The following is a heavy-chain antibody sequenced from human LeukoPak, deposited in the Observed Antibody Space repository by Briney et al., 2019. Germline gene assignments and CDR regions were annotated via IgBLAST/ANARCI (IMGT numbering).Heavy chain of an antibody. J-gene: IGHJ4*02. D-gene: IGHD7-27*01. CDR3: ASTANWGGGYFDY. CDR2: IIPILGIA. CDR1: GGTFSSYA. V-gene: IGHV1-69*04. Sequence: ASVKVSCKASGGTFSSYAISWVRQAPGQGLGWMGRIIPILGIANYAQKFQGRVTITADKFTSTAYMELSSLRSEDTAVYYCASTANWGGGYFDYWGQGTLVTVSS.